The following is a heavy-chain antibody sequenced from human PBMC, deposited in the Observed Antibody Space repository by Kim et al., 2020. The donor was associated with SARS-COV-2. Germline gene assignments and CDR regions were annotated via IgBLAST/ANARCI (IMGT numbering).Heavy chain of an antibody. Sequence: GGSLRLSCAASGFTFSSYAMSWVRQAPGKGLEWVSVIYSGGSSTYYADSVKGRFTISRDNSKNTLYLQMNSLRAEDTAVYYCATTHYDSSGYLGYWGQGTLVTVSS. V-gene: IGHV3-23*03. CDR3: ATTHYDSSGYLGY. CDR2: IYSGGSST. CDR1: GFTFSSYA. D-gene: IGHD3-22*01. J-gene: IGHJ4*02.